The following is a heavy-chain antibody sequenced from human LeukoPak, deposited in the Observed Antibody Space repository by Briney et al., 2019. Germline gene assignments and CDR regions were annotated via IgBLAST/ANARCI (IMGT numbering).Heavy chain of an antibody. D-gene: IGHD3-9*01. CDR1: GFTFSNYA. V-gene: IGHV3-23*01. CDR3: AKGQLRYFDWLCPFDY. Sequence: PGGSLRLSCAASGFTFSNYAMSWVRQAPGTGLEWVSAIRDSGGSTYYADSVKGRFTISRDNSKNTLYLQMNSLRAEDTAVYYCAKGQLRYFDWLCPFDYWGQGTLVTVSS. CDR2: IRDSGGST. J-gene: IGHJ4*02.